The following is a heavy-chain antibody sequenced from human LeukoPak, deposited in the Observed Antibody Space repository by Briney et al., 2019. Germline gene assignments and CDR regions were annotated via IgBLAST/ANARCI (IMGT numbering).Heavy chain of an antibody. CDR3: ARDTGWYFDL. Sequence: GGSLRLSCAASGFTFSGYWMHWVRQAPGMGLVWVSRITGDGISTSYADSVKGRFAISRDNAKNTLYLQMISLRAEDTAVYYCARDTGWYFDLWGRGTLVTVSS. J-gene: IGHJ2*01. D-gene: IGHD4-17*01. CDR2: ITGDGIST. V-gene: IGHV3-74*01. CDR1: GFTFSGYW.